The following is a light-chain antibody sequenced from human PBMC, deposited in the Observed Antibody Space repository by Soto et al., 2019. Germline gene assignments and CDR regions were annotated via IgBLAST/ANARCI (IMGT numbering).Light chain of an antibody. V-gene: IGLV2-14*01. J-gene: IGLJ1*01. Sequence: QSALTQPASVSGSPGQSITISCTGTSSDVGGYDYVSWYQQHPGKAPKLMIFEVTNRPSGVSNRFSGSKSGNTASLTISGLRAEDEADYYCSSSRSTSTLPYVFGTGTKLTVL. CDR2: EVT. CDR3: SSSRSTSTLPYV. CDR1: SSDVGGYDY.